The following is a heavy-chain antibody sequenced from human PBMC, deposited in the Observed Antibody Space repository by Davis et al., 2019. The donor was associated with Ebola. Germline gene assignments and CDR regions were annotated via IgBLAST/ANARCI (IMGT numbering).Heavy chain of an antibody. J-gene: IGHJ6*03. Sequence: ASVKVSCKASGYTFTGYYMHWVRQAPGQGLEWMGWINPNSGGTNYAQKFQGRVTMTRDTSISTAYMELSRLRSDDTAVYYCARGHAERITIFGVPDYYYYYMDVWGKGTTVTVSS. V-gene: IGHV1-2*02. CDR2: INPNSGGT. CDR3: ARGHAERITIFGVPDYYYYYMDV. CDR1: GYTFTGYY. D-gene: IGHD3-3*01.